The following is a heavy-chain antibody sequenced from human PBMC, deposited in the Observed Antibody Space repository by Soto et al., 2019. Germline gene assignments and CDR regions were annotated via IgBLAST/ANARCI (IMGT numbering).Heavy chain of an antibody. V-gene: IGHV3-23*01. CDR1: GFTFSSYA. D-gene: IGHD6-13*01. Sequence: PGGSLRLSCAASGFTFSSYAMSWVRQAPGKGLEWVSAISGSGGSTYYADSVKGRFTISRDNSKNTLYLQMNSLRAEDTAVYYCAKVGSPDGYSGSWPTWMWFDPWGQGTLVTVSS. CDR2: ISGSGGST. J-gene: IGHJ5*02. CDR3: AKVGSPDGYSGSWPTWMWFDP.